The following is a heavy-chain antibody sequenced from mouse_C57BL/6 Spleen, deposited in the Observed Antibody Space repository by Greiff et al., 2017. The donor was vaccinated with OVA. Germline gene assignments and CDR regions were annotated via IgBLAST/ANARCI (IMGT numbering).Heavy chain of an antibody. D-gene: IGHD4-1*01. J-gene: IGHJ4*01. V-gene: IGHV7-3*01. CDR2: IRNKANGYTT. CDR1: GFTFTDYY. Sequence: DVQLQESGGGLVQPGGSLSLSCAASGFTFTDYYMSWVRQPPGKALEWLGFIRNKANGYTTEYSASVKGRFTISRDNSQSILYLQMNALRAEDSATYYCARYRTGRAMDYWGQGTSVTVSS. CDR3: ARYRTGRAMDY.